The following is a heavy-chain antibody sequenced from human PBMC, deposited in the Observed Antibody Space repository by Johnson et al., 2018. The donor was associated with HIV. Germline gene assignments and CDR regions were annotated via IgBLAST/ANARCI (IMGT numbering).Heavy chain of an antibody. J-gene: IGHJ3*02. D-gene: IGHD5-12*01. Sequence: QLLESGGGLVQPGRSLRLSCAASGFTFDDYAMHWVRQAPGKGLEWVSGISWNSGSIGYADSVKGRFTISRDNAKNSLYLQMNSLRAEDTALYYCAARYSGYADAAFDIWGQGTMVTVSS. CDR1: GFTFDDYA. CDR3: AARYSGYADAAFDI. CDR2: ISWNSGSI. V-gene: IGHV3-9*01.